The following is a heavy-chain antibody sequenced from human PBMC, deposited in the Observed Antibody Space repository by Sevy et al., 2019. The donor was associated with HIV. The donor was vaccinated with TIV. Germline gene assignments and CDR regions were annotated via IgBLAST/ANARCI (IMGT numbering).Heavy chain of an antibody. D-gene: IGHD3-22*01. Sequence: SETLSLTCAVSGGSISSGGYSWSWIRQPPGKGLEWIGYIYHSGSTYYNPSLKSRVTISVDRSKNQFSLKLSFVTAADTAVYYCARQKYYYDSSGYLSWFDPWGQGTLVTVSS. CDR1: GGSISSGGYS. V-gene: IGHV4-30-2*01. CDR2: IYHSGST. J-gene: IGHJ5*02. CDR3: ARQKYYYDSSGYLSWFDP.